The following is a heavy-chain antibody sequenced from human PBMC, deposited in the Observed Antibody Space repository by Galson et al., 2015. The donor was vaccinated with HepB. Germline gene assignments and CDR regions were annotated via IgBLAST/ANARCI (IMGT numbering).Heavy chain of an antibody. V-gene: IGHV4-59*01. CDR2: IYYSGST. CDR1: GGSINSYY. D-gene: IGHD6-19*01. Sequence: SETLSLTCTVSGGSINSYYWSWIRQPPGKGLEWIAYIYYSGSTNYNPSLQSRVTISLDTSKKQFSLKLNSVTAAVTAIYYCATGSSGWYRSFDIWGQGTMVTVSS. CDR3: ATGSSGWYRSFDI. J-gene: IGHJ3*02.